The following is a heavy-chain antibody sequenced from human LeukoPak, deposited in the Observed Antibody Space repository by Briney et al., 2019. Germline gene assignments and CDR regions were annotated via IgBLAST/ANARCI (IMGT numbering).Heavy chain of an antibody. J-gene: IGHJ6*04. Sequence: SETLSLTCTVSGVSVSSYYCNWIRQPAGKGLEWIGRMSTSGSANYNPSLKSRVIMSVDTSKNQFSLKLSSVTAAGTAVYYCARLPSASGTYYSSGDVWGKGTTVTVSS. V-gene: IGHV4-4*07. CDR1: GVSVSSYY. D-gene: IGHD3-10*01. CDR2: MSTSGSA. CDR3: ARLPSASGTYYSSGDV.